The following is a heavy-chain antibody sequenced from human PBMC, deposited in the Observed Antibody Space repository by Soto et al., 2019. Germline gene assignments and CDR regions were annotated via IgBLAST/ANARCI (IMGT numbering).Heavy chain of an antibody. CDR1: GFTLSNAW. CDR3: SVDPLYYYYGMDV. CDR2: IKSRTDGGTT. V-gene: IGHV3-15*07. Sequence: EVQLVESGGGLVKPGGSLRLSCAASGFTLSNAWMNWARQAPGKGLEWVGRIKSRTDGGTTDYAAPVKGRFTISRDDSKNTLYLQVNSLKTEDTAVYYCSVDPLYYYYGMDVWGQGTTVTVSS. J-gene: IGHJ6*02.